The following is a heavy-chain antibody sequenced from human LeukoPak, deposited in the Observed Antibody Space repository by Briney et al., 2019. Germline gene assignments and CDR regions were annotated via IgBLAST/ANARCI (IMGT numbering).Heavy chain of an antibody. CDR2: IYYSGST. V-gene: IGHV4-59*01. D-gene: IGHD3-16*01. Sequence: PSETLSLTCTVSGGSISTYYWTWIRQPPGKGLEWIGYIYYSGSTNYTPSLKSRVTMSVDTSKNQFSLKLNSVTAADTAVYYCARDRLGLPVDYWGRGTLVTVSS. J-gene: IGHJ4*02. CDR3: ARDRLGLPVDY. CDR1: GGSISTYY.